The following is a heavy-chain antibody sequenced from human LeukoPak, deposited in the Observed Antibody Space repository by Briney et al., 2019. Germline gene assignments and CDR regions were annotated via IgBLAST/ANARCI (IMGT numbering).Heavy chain of an antibody. D-gene: IGHD3-10*01. J-gene: IGHJ4*02. CDR1: GGTFSSYT. CDR3: ARGAADGYYYGSGSYYTY. CDR2: IIPILGIP. V-gene: IGHV1-69*02. Sequence: ASVKVSRKASGGTFSSYTINWVRQAPGQGLEWMGRIIPILGIPNYAQKFQGRVTITADKSTSTAYMELSSLRSEDTGVYYCARGAADGYYYGSGSYYTYWGQGTLVTVSS.